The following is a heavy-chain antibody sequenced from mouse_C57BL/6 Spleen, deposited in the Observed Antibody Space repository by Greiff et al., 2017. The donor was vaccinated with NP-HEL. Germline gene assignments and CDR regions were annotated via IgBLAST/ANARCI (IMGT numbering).Heavy chain of an antibody. Sequence: EVQVVESGGGLVKPGGSLKLSCAASGFTFSSYAMSWVRQTPEKRLEWVATISDGGSYTYYPDNVKGRFTISRDNAKNNLYLQMSHLKSEDTAMYYCARLGAYGNFFDYWGQGTTLTVSS. V-gene: IGHV5-4*01. CDR2: ISDGGSYT. CDR1: GFTFSSYA. CDR3: ARLGAYGNFFDY. D-gene: IGHD2-1*01. J-gene: IGHJ2*01.